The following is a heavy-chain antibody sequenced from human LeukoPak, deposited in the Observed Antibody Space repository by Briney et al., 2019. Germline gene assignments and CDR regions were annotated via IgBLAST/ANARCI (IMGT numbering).Heavy chain of an antibody. J-gene: IGHJ6*02. D-gene: IGHD3-10*01. V-gene: IGHV1-46*01. CDR2: INPSGGST. CDR3: ARDANYYGSGSYSNYYYYGMDV. CDR1: GYTFTSYY. Sequence: ASVKVSCKASGYTFTSYYMHWVRQAPGQGLEWIGIINPSGGSTSYAQKFQGRVTMTRDTSTSTVYMELSSLRSEDTAVYYCARDANYYGSGSYSNYYYYGMDVWGQGTTVTVSS.